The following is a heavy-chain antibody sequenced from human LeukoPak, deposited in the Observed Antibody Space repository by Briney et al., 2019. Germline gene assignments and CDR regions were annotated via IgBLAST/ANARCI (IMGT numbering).Heavy chain of an antibody. CDR1: GFTFSSYA. V-gene: IGHV3-30-3*01. J-gene: IGHJ4*02. CDR3: ARGPPYDY. CDR2: ISYDGSNK. Sequence: GGSLRLSCAASGFTFSSYAIHWVRQAPGKGLEWVAVISYDGSNKYYADSVKGRFTIPRDNSKNTLYLQMNSLRAEDTAVYYCARGPPYDYWGQGTLVTVSS.